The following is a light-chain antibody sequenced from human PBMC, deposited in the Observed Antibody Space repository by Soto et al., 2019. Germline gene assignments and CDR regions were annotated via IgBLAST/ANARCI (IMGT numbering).Light chain of an antibody. CDR1: SSDVGGYNS. Sequence: QSALTQPRSVSGSPGQSVTISCTGTSSDVGGYNSVSWYQQHPGKAPKLIIFDVTKRPSGVPDRFSGSKSGNTASLTISGLQADDEADYYCFSYAGSNTSPCVFGTGTQLTVL. CDR3: FSYAGSNTSPCV. CDR2: DVT. J-gene: IGLJ1*01. V-gene: IGLV2-11*01.